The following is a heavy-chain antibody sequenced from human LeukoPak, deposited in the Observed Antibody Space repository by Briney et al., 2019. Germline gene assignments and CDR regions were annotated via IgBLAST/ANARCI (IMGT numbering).Heavy chain of an antibody. D-gene: IGHD2-15*01. Sequence: SVKVSCKASGGTFSSYAISWVRQAPGQGLEWMGGIIPIFGTANYAQKLQGRVTITTDESTSTAYMELSSLRSEDTAVYYCARDWGYCSGGSCYSSWGQGTLVTVSS. CDR3: ARDWGYCSGGSCYSS. V-gene: IGHV1-69*05. CDR1: GGTFSSYA. J-gene: IGHJ4*02. CDR2: IIPIFGTA.